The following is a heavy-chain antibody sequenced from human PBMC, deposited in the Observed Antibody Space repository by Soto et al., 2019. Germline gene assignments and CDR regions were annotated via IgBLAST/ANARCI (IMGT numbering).Heavy chain of an antibody. V-gene: IGHV4-59*01. CDR3: ARATGLVRRYYFDY. CDR1: GGSISSYY. J-gene: IGHJ4*02. Sequence: KTSETLSLTCTVSGGSISSYYWSWIRQPPGKGLEWIGYIYYSGSTNYNPSLKSRVTISVDTSKNQFSLKLSSVTAADTAVYYCARATGLVRRYYFDYWGQGTLVTVSS. D-gene: IGHD6-19*01. CDR2: IYYSGST.